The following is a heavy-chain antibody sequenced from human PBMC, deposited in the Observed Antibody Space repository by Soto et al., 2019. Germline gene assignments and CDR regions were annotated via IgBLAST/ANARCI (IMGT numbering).Heavy chain of an antibody. CDR3: ARDTPTTVNRYYYYYYGMDV. J-gene: IGHJ6*02. Sequence: ASVKVSCKASGYTFTSYGISWVRQAPGQGLEWMGWISAYNGNTNYAQKLQGRVTMTTDTSTSTAYMELRSLRSDDTAVYYCARDTPTTVNRYYYYYYGMDVWGQGTTVTVSS. CDR1: GYTFTSYG. V-gene: IGHV1-18*01. D-gene: IGHD4-4*01. CDR2: ISAYNGNT.